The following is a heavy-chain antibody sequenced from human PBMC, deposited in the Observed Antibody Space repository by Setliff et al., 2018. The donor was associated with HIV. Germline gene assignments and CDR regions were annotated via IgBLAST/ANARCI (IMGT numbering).Heavy chain of an antibody. Sequence: PSETLSLTCTVPGGSISSGSYYWTWIRQPAGKGLEWIGRLYTSGSTNYNPSITSRVTISVDMSKNPFSLKVSSVTAADTVVYYCATDRPPTMVGGGAFDIWGQGTMVTVSS. J-gene: IGHJ3*02. CDR1: GGSISSGSYY. V-gene: IGHV4-61*02. D-gene: IGHD3-10*01. CDR2: LYTSGST. CDR3: ATDRPPTMVGGGAFDI.